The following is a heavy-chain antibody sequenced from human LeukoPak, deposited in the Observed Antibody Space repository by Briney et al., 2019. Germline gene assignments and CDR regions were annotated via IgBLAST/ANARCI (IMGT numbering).Heavy chain of an antibody. Sequence: KSSETLSLTCAVYGGSFSGYYWSWIRQPPGKGLEWIGEINHSGSTNYNPSLKSRVTISVDTSKNQFSLKLSSVTAADTAVYYCARGKRRYNWFDPWGQGTLVTVSS. CDR2: INHSGST. CDR3: ARGKRRYNWFDP. CDR1: GGSFSGYY. J-gene: IGHJ5*02. V-gene: IGHV4-34*01.